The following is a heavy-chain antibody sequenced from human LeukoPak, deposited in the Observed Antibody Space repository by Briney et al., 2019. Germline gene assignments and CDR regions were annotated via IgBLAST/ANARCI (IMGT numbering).Heavy chain of an antibody. CDR1: EYTFTGYY. CDR2: ISPNSGGT. Sequence: ASVKVSCKASEYTFTGYYMHWVRQAPGQGLEWMGWISPNSGGTNYAQKFQGRVTMTRDTSISTVYMELSSLRSEDTAVYYCARGSITIFGVVIMPTFFDYWGQGTLVTVSS. J-gene: IGHJ4*02. CDR3: ARGSITIFGVVIMPTFFDY. D-gene: IGHD3-3*01. V-gene: IGHV1-2*02.